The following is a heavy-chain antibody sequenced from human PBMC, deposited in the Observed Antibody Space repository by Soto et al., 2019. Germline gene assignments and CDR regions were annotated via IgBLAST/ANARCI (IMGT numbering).Heavy chain of an antibody. CDR3: ARISGQQLFTPRGYYGMDV. D-gene: IGHD6-13*01. J-gene: IGHJ6*02. CDR2: IDWDDDK. Sequence: SGPTLVNPTQTLTRTCTFSGFSLSTSGMCVSWIRQPPGKALEWLALIDWDDDKYYSTSLKTRLTISKDTSKNQVVLTMTNMDPVDTATYYCARISGQQLFTPRGYYGMDVWGQGTTVTVSS. V-gene: IGHV2-70*01. CDR1: GFSLSTSGMC.